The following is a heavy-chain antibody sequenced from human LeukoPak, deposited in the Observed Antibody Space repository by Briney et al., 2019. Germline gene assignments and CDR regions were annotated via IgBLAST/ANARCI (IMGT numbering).Heavy chain of an antibody. CDR3: ARAPYCSGGSCYDNWFDP. J-gene: IGHJ5*02. CDR2: FDPEDGET. D-gene: IGHD2-15*01. V-gene: IGHV1-24*01. CDR1: GYTLTEFS. Sequence: GASVKVSCKVSGYTLTEFSMHWVRQAPGKGLEWMGGFDPEDGETIYAQKFQGRVTITADESTSTAYMELSSLGSEDTAVYYCARAPYCSGGSCYDNWFDPWGQGTLVTVSS.